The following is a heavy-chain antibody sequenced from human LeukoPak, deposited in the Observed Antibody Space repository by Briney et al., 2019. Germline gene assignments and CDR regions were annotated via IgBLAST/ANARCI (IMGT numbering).Heavy chain of an antibody. Sequence: SETLSVTCAVSGYSISTSYYWGWIRQPPGKGLEWIRTVHHSGYTYSNPSLKSRVTISLDNSKNQFSLQLSSVTAADTALYYCVRASNSGYYYFDYWGQGTLVTVSS. CDR2: VHHSGYT. J-gene: IGHJ4*02. CDR1: GYSISTSYY. V-gene: IGHV4-38-2*01. D-gene: IGHD3-22*01. CDR3: VRASNSGYYYFDY.